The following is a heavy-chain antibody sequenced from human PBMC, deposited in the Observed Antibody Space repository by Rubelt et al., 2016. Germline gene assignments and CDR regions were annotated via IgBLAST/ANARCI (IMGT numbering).Heavy chain of an antibody. V-gene: IGHV4-31*02. CDR2: IYYSGST. J-gene: IGHJ3*02. D-gene: IGHD6-13*01. Sequence: WIRQHPGKGLEWIGYIYYSGSTYYNPSLKSRVTISVDTSKNQFSLKLSSVTAADTAVYYCAREAYSSSWGDAFDIWGQGTMVTVSS. CDR3: AREAYSSSWGDAFDI.